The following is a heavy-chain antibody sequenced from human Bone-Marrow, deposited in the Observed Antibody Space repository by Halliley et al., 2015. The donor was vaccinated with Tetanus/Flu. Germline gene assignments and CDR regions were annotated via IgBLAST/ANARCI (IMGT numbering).Heavy chain of an antibody. Sequence: TLSLTCAVSGGSIISSYYWSWVRQPPGKGLEWIGYIYYSGSTNYNPSLKSRVTISVDVSKNQFSLKLTSVTAADTAVYYCARAYYNPSGYYGYWYFDLWGRGTLVTVSS. V-gene: IGHV4-59*01. CDR3: ARAYYNPSGYYGYWYFDL. CDR2: IYYSGST. CDR1: GGSIISSYY. J-gene: IGHJ2*01. D-gene: IGHD3-22*01.